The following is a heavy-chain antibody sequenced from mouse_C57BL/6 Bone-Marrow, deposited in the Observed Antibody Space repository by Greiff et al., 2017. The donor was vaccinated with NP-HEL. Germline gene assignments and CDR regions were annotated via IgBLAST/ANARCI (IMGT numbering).Heavy chain of an antibody. Sequence: QVQLQQPGAELVMPGASVKLSCKASGYTFTSYWMHWVKQRPGQGLEWIGEIDPSDSYTTYNQKFKGKSTLTVDKSSSTAYMQLSSLTSEDSAVYYCASGLLLDYWGQGTTLTVSS. D-gene: IGHD2-3*01. J-gene: IGHJ2*01. CDR2: IDPSDSYT. CDR1: GYTFTSYW. CDR3: ASGLLLDY. V-gene: IGHV1-69*01.